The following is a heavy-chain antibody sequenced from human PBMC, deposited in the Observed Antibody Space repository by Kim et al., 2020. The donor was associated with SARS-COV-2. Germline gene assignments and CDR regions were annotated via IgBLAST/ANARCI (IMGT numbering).Heavy chain of an antibody. J-gene: IGHJ6*01. D-gene: IGHD3-10*01. Sequence: GKGRFSISRDNSKNTLYLEMNSLRVEDTAVYFCARDKSGYGSKFYYGMDVWGQGTTVIVSS. V-gene: IGHV3-30*07. CDR3: ARDKSGYGSKFYYGMDV.